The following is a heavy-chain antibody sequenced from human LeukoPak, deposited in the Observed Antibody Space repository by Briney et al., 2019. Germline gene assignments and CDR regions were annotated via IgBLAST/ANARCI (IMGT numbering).Heavy chain of an antibody. CDR2: ILTSGST. CDR1: GGSISSYH. D-gene: IGHD1-26*01. CDR3: ARARVSGSYLYYFDN. Sequence: PSETLSLTCTVSGGSISSYHWSWVRQPPGKGLEWIGYILTSGSTNYNPSLKSRVSISVDTSKNQFSLKLSSVTAEDTAVYYCARARVSGSYLYYFDNWGQGTLVTVSS. V-gene: IGHV4-4*09. J-gene: IGHJ4*02.